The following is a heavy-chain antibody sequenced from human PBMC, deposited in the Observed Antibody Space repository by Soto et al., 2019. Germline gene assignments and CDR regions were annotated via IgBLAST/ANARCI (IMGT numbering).Heavy chain of an antibody. J-gene: IGHJ4*02. CDR2: ISAYNGNT. CDR1: GYTFTSYG. D-gene: IGHD3-3*01. Sequence: ASVKVSCKASGYTFTSYGISWVRQAPGQGLEWMGWISAYNGNTNYAQKLQGRVTMTTDTSTSTAYMELRSLRSDDTAVYYCATGLLRFPPRRTQDDYWGQGTLVTVSS. CDR3: ATGLLRFPPRRTQDDY. V-gene: IGHV1-18*01.